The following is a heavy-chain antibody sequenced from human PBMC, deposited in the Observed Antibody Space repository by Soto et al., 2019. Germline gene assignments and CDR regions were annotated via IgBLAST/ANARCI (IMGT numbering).Heavy chain of an antibody. J-gene: IGHJ4*02. V-gene: IGHV1-8*01. CDR1: GYTFTSYD. CDR2: MNPNSGNT. CDR3: ARAYSGSDNFDY. Sequence: ASVKVSCKASGYTFTSYDINWVRQATGQGLEWMGWMNPNSGNTGYAQKFQGRVTMTRNTSISTAYMELSSLRSEDTAVYYCARAYSGSDNFDYWGQGTLVTVSS. D-gene: IGHD1-26*01.